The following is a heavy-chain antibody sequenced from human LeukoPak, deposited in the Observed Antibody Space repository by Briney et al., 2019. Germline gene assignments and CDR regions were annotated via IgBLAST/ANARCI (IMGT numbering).Heavy chain of an antibody. Sequence: PSQTLSLTCTVSGGSISSGGYYWSWIRQPAGKGLEWIGRIYTSGSTNYNPSLRSRVTMSVDTPKNQFSLKLSSVTAADTAVYYCARDTVGSVWGYFDYWGQGTLVTVSS. CDR3: ARDTVGSVWGYFDY. J-gene: IGHJ4*02. CDR1: GGSISSGGYY. D-gene: IGHD3-16*01. V-gene: IGHV4-61*02. CDR2: IYTSGST.